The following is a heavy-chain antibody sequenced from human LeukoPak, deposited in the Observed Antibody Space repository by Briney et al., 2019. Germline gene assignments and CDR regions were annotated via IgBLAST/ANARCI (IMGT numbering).Heavy chain of an antibody. CDR2: INHSGST. CDR1: GGSFSGYY. V-gene: IGHV4-34*01. Sequence: SETLCLTCAVYGGSFSGYYWSWIRQPPGKGLEWIGEINHSGSTNYNPSLKSRVTISGDTSKNQFSLKLSSVTAADTAVYYCANSGLLRNPFDYWGQGTLVTVSS. CDR3: ANSGLLRNPFDY. D-gene: IGHD2/OR15-2a*01. J-gene: IGHJ4*02.